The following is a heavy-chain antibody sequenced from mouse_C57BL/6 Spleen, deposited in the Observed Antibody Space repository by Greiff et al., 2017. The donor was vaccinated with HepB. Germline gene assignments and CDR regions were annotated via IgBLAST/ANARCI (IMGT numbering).Heavy chain of an antibody. CDR1: GFTFSSYT. J-gene: IGHJ3*01. CDR3: ARYYGSRGAWFAY. CDR2: ISGGGGNT. Sequence: EVKVVESGGGLVKPGGSLKLSCAASGFTFSSYTMSWVRQTPEKRLEWVATISGGGGNTYYPDSVKGRFTISRDNAKNTLYLQMSSLRSEDTALYYCARYYGSRGAWFAYWGQGTLVTVSA. V-gene: IGHV5-9*01. D-gene: IGHD1-1*01.